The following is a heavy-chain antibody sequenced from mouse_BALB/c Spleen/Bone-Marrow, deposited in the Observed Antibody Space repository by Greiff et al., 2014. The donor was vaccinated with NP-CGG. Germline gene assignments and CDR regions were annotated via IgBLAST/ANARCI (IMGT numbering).Heavy chain of an antibody. J-gene: IGHJ2*01. CDR1: GYAFGSYW. CDR2: IYPGDGDT. D-gene: IGHD4-1*01. Sequence: QVQLQQSGAELVRPGSSVKISCEASGYAFGSYWMNWVKQRPGQGLEWIGQIYPGDGDTNYNGNFKDKATLTTDKSSTTAYMQLSSLTSEDSAVYFCARGGRLTGYYFDYWGQGTTLTVSS. V-gene: IGHV1-80*01. CDR3: ARGGRLTGYYFDY.